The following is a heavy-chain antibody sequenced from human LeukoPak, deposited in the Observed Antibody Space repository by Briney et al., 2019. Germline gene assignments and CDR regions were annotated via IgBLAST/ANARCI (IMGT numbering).Heavy chain of an antibody. D-gene: IGHD6-13*01. CDR3: ARDEAAAKTNALDI. Sequence: SVKVSCKASGYTFTAYYLHWVRQAPGQGLEWMGYIYPKSSDTNYAQNFQGRVTMTMDTTISTVYMELSRLTSDDTAVYYCARDEAAAKTNALDIWGQGTKVTVSS. CDR1: GYTFTAYY. J-gene: IGHJ3*02. V-gene: IGHV1-2*02. CDR2: IYPKSSDT.